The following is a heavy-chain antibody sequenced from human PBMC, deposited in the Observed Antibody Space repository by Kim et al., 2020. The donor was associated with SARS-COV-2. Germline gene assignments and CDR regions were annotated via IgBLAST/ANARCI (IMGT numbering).Heavy chain of an antibody. J-gene: IGHJ4*02. CDR3: ARDLTYYDILTGYSLYYFGY. Sequence: GGSLRLSCAASGFTFSSYSMNWVRQAPGKGLEWVSSISSSSSYIYYADSVKGRFTISRDNAKNSLYLQMNSLRAEDTAVYYCARDLTYYDILTGYSLYYFGYGGQGTLVTVSS. D-gene: IGHD3-9*01. CDR1: GFTFSSYS. V-gene: IGHV3-21*01. CDR2: ISSSSSYI.